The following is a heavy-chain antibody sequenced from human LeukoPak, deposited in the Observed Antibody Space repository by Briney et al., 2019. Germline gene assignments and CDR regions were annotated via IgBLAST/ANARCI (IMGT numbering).Heavy chain of an antibody. Sequence: GESLTISCKVSGYSFRNYWIGWVRQMPGKGLEWMGIIYPGDSDTRYSPSFQCQVTISADKSISTAYLQWSSLKASDTAMYYCARSLSSSWFRFDYWGQGTLVTVSS. D-gene: IGHD6-13*01. CDR2: IYPGDSDT. J-gene: IGHJ4*02. CDR1: GYSFRNYW. V-gene: IGHV5-51*01. CDR3: ARSLSSSWFRFDY.